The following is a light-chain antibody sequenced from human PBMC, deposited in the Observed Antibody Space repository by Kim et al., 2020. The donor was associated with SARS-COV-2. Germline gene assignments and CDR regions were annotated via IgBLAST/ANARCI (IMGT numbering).Light chain of an antibody. J-gene: IGLJ3*02. V-gene: IGLV4-60*03. CDR1: SGHSSYI. Sequence: SQGSSVKLTCTLSSGHSSYIIAWHQRQPGKAPRYLMKVESSGTFNQESGVPDRFSGSSSGADRYLTISNLQSDDEADYYCETLKVFGGGTQLTVL. CDR3: ETLKV. CDR2: VESSGTF.